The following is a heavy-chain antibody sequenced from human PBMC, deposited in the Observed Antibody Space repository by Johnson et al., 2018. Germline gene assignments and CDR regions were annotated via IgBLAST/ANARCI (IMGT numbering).Heavy chain of an antibody. CDR2: ISGSGGST. CDR1: EFAFRSYA. D-gene: IGHD3-3*01. V-gene: IGHV3-23*04. Sequence: EVQLVESGGGLVQPGGSLRLSCAASEFAFRSYAMSWVRQAPGKGLEWVSAISGSGGSTYYAASVKGRFTISRDNYKNTLNLQMNSLRAEDTAVYYCAKEGGAYDFWSGYAFDSWGQGTMVTVSS. CDR3: AKEGGAYDFWSGYAFDS. J-gene: IGHJ3*02.